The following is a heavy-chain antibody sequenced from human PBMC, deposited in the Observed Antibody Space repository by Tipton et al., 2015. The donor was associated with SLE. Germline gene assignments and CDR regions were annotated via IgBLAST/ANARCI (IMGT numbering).Heavy chain of an antibody. D-gene: IGHD3-22*01. J-gene: IGHJ6*02. Sequence: PRLSCAASGFTFDNYAFHWVRQAPGKGLEWVSGISWNSGNIGYADSVKGRFTISRDNAKNALYLQMNSLRVDDTALYYCAKDLYDSTYYNGMDVWGQGTMVTVSS. CDR2: ISWNSGNI. V-gene: IGHV3-9*01. CDR3: AKDLYDSTYYNGMDV. CDR1: GFTFDNYA.